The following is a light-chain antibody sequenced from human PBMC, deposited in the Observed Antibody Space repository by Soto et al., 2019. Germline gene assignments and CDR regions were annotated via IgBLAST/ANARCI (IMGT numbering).Light chain of an antibody. CDR3: QHYNSYSEA. V-gene: IGKV1D-16*01. J-gene: IGKJ1*01. CDR2: SAS. Sequence: IQMNQSPSTLSASIGDTVTITSRASQGISNWLAWYRQKPGKAPDLLISSASSVQSGVPSRFSGSGSGTDFTLTISSLQPEDFATYYCQHYNSYSEAFGQGAKVDIK. CDR1: QGISNW.